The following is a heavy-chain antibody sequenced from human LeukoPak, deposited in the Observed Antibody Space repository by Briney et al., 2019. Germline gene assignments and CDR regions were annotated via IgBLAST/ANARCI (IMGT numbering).Heavy chain of an antibody. J-gene: IGHJ4*02. CDR1: GGSISSSNW. D-gene: IGHD3-9*01. Sequence: SGTLSLTCAVSGGSISSSNWWSWVRQPPGKGLEWIGEIYHSGSTNYNPSLKSRVTISVDKSKNQFSLKLSSVTAADTAVYYCARVWLYSWVLAGFDYWGQGTLVTVSS. CDR3: ARVWLYSWVLAGFDY. V-gene: IGHV4-4*02. CDR2: IYHSGST.